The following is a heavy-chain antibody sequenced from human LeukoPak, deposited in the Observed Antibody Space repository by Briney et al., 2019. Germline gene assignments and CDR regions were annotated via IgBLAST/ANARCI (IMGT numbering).Heavy chain of an antibody. Sequence: SETLSLTCTVSGGSISSYYWSWIRQPPGKGLEWIGYIYYSGSTNYNPSLKSRVTISVDTSKNQFSLKLSSVTAADTAVYYCASSTIFGVVPHWGQGTLVTVSS. CDR1: GGSISSYY. CDR2: IYYSGST. D-gene: IGHD3-3*01. CDR3: ASSTIFGVVPH. V-gene: IGHV4-59*01. J-gene: IGHJ4*02.